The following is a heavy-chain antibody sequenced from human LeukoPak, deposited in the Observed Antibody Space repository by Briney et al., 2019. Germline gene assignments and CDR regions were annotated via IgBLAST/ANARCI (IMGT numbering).Heavy chain of an antibody. CDR3: AREGSYCVGGDCYSFDC. Sequence: DSVTVSCKASGYTFTDYYIHWVRQAPGQGLEWLGIINPSGGNTKYAEKFQARVTMTRDTSTSTVYMDLSSLRSDDTAVYYCAREGSYCVGGDCYSFDCWGQGTLITVSS. J-gene: IGHJ4*02. CDR2: INPSGGNT. D-gene: IGHD2-21*02. CDR1: GYTFTDYY. V-gene: IGHV1-46*01.